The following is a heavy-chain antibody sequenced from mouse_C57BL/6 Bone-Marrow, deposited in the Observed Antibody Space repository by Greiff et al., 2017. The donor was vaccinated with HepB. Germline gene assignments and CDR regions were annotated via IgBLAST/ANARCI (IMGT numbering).Heavy chain of an antibody. J-gene: IGHJ4*01. CDR3: ARHGNYVDYYAMDY. CDR1: GFTFSDYG. D-gene: IGHD2-1*01. Sequence: EVKLVESGGGLVQPGGSLKLSCAASGFTFSDYGMAWVRQAPRKGPEWVAFISNLAYSIYYADTVTGRFTISRENAKNTLYLEMSSLRSEDTAMYYCARHGNYVDYYAMDYWGQGTSVTVSS. CDR2: ISNLAYSI. V-gene: IGHV5-15*04.